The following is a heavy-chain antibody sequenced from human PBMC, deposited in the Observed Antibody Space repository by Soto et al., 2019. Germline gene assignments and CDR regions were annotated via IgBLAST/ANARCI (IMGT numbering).Heavy chain of an antibody. D-gene: IGHD1-1*01. V-gene: IGHV1-8*01. CDR1: GYTFTSYD. Sequence: XSVKVSCEASGYTFTSYDIYWVRQATGQGLEWMGWMNPNTGNSGYAQKFQGRVTMTSDTSISTAHMELSSLRSEDTAVYYCARRAETNGWNGFGADKYYFDLWEQGTLVTVSS. J-gene: IGHJ4*02. CDR2: MNPNTGNS. CDR3: ARRAETNGWNGFGADKYYFDL.